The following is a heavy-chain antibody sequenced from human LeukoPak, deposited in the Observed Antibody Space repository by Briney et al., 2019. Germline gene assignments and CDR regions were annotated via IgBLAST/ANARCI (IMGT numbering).Heavy chain of an antibody. CDR2: INHSGST. J-gene: IGHJ1*01. CDR3: ARGKWGGNDYRRAEYFQH. Sequence: SETLSLTCAVYGGSFSGYYWSWIRQPPGKGLEWIGEINHSGSTNYNPSLKSRVTISVDTSKNQFSLKLSSVTAADTAVYYCARGKWGGNDYRRAEYFQHWGQGTLVTVSS. V-gene: IGHV4-34*01. CDR1: GGSFSGYY. D-gene: IGHD5-12*01.